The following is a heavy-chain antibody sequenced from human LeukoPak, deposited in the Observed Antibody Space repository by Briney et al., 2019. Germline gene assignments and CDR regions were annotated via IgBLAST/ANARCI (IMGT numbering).Heavy chain of an antibody. CDR3: AKEIDTLGTNAFDI. Sequence: GGSLRLSCAASGFTFDDYATHWVRQAPGKGLEWVSLISGDGGSTYYADSVRGRFTISRDNSKNSLYLQMDSLRTEDTAFYYCAKEIDTLGTNAFDIWGQGTMVTVSS. CDR1: GFTFDDYA. CDR2: ISGDGGST. D-gene: IGHD2-15*01. V-gene: IGHV3-43*02. J-gene: IGHJ3*02.